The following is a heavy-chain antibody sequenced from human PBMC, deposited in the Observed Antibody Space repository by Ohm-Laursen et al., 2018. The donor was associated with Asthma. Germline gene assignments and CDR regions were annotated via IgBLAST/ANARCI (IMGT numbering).Heavy chain of an antibody. CDR3: ARDMITFGGVLDY. D-gene: IGHD3-16*01. Sequence: LRLSCSAPGFTFSSYAMHWVRQAPGKGLEWVAVISYDGSNKYYADSVKGRFTISRDNSKNTLYLQMNSLRAEDTAVYYCARDMITFGGVLDYWGQGTLVTVSS. CDR2: ISYDGSNK. V-gene: IGHV3-30-3*01. CDR1: GFTFSSYA. J-gene: IGHJ4*02.